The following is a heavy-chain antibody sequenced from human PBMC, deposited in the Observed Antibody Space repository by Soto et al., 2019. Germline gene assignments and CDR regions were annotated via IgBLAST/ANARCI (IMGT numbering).Heavy chain of an antibody. V-gene: IGHV3-23*01. CDR3: AKSLRTSALTTYYFDY. J-gene: IGHJ4*02. CDR1: GLTFSRYA. Sequence: EEQLLESGGGLVQPGGSLRLSCAASGLTFSRYAMSWVRQAPGKGLEWVSIINPSGDITYYGDSVKGRFTISRDNSKNTLSLQMNSLRADDTAVYYCAKSLRTSALTTYYFDYRCQGTLVTVSS. CDR2: INPSGDIT. D-gene: IGHD4-17*01.